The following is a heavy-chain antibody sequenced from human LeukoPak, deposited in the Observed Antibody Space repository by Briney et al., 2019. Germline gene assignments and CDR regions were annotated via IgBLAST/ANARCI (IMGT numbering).Heavy chain of an antibody. CDR2: INHSGST. J-gene: IGHJ6*03. Sequence: SETLSLTCAVYGGSFSGDFWSWIRQPPGKGLEWIGEINHSGSTNYNPSLKSRVTISVDTSKNHFSLKLSSVTAADTAVYYCARGFRGQLVRHYYYYYYMDVWGKGTTVTVSS. V-gene: IGHV4-34*01. CDR1: GGSFSGDF. D-gene: IGHD6-13*01. CDR3: ARGFRGQLVRHYYYYYYMDV.